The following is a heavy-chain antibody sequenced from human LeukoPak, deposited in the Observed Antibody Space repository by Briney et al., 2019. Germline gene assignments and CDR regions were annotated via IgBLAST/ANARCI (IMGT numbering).Heavy chain of an antibody. CDR2: IYYSGST. CDR1: GGSISSGGYY. D-gene: IGHD3-10*01. CDR3: ARDQGTMVRGVTYYYYGMDV. V-gene: IGHV4-31*03. J-gene: IGHJ6*04. Sequence: PSETLSLTCTVSGGSISSGGYYWSWIRQHPGKGLEWIGYIYYSGSTYYNPSLKSRVTMSVDTCKNQFSLKLSSVTAADTAVYYCARDQGTMVRGVTYYYYGMDVWGKGTTVTVSS.